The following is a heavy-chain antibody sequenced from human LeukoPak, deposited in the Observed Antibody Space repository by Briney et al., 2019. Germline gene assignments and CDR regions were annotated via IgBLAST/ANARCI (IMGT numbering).Heavy chain of an antibody. D-gene: IGHD3-9*01. Sequence: SETLSLTCTVSGGSISSYYWSWIRQPAGKGLEWIGRIYTSGSTNYNPSLKSRVTMSVDTSKNQFSLKLSSVTAADTAVYYCARDGPTYYDILTGIRGTGSAFDIWGQGTMVTVSS. CDR3: ARDGPTYYDILTGIRGTGSAFDI. J-gene: IGHJ3*02. CDR2: IYTSGST. V-gene: IGHV4-4*07. CDR1: GGSISSYY.